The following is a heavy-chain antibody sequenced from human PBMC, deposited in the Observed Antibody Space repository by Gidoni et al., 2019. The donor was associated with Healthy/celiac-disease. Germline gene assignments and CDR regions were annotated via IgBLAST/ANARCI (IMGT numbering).Heavy chain of an antibody. D-gene: IGHD3-3*01. CDR1: GFTFSSYS. J-gene: IGHJ4*02. Sequence: EVQLVESGGGLVKPGGSLRLSCAASGFTFSSYSMNWVRQAPGKGLEWVSSSSMSSSYISYADSGKGRFTISRDNAKNSLYLQMNSLRAEDTAVYYCARAGEGVEWSPFDYWGQGTLVTVSS. CDR2: SSMSSSYI. V-gene: IGHV3-21*01. CDR3: ARAGEGVEWSPFDY.